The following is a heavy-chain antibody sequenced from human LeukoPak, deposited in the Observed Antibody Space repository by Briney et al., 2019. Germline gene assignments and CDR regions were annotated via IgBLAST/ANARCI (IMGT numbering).Heavy chain of an antibody. Sequence: ASVKVSCKPSGGTFSINAITWVRQAPGQGLEWMGGIIPMSETPKYTQKFQGRVTIATDESTNTAYMELSSLRSEDTAVYYCARDKNSGECVSNSCYGVWPLDIWGQGTMVTVSS. CDR1: GGTFSINA. CDR3: ARDKNSGECVSNSCYGVWPLDI. D-gene: IGHD2-2*01. V-gene: IGHV1-69*05. J-gene: IGHJ3*02. CDR2: IIPMSETP.